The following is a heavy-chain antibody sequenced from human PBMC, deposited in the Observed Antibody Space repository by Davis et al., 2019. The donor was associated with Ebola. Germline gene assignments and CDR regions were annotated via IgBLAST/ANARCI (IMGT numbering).Heavy chain of an antibody. CDR1: RYTFTSYY. J-gene: IGHJ5*02. CDR3: ARETLKGSYDFWSGYYPNWFDP. CDR2: INPSGGST. V-gene: IGHV1-46*01. Sequence: ASVKVSCKASRYTFTSYYMHWVRQAPGQGLEWMGIINPSGGSTSYAQKFQGRVTMTRDTSTSTVYMELSSLRSEDTAVYYCARETLKGSYDFWSGYYPNWFDPWGQGTLVTVSS. D-gene: IGHD3-3*01.